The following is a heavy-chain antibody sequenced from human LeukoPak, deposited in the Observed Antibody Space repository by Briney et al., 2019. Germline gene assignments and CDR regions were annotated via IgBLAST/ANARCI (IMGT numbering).Heavy chain of an antibody. CDR2: IYYSGST. V-gene: IGHV4-59*01. D-gene: IGHD4-23*01. Sequence: SETLSLTCTVSGGSISSYYWSWIRQPPGKGLEWIGYIYYSGSTNYNPSLKSRVTISVDTSKNQFSLKLSSVTAADTAVYYCARGGNSAFDYWGQGTLVTVSS. CDR3: ARGGNSAFDY. CDR1: GGSISSYY. J-gene: IGHJ4*02.